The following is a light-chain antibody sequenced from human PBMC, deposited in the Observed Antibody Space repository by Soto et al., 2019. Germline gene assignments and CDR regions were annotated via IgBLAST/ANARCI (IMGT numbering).Light chain of an antibody. CDR2: DAS. CDR1: QSVIGY. CDR3: QQRSKWRT. J-gene: IGKJ1*01. Sequence: EIVLTQSPATLSLSPGERATLSCRASQSVIGYLSWYQQKPGQATRLLIYDASKRATGIPARFSGSGFGTDFTLTISSLEPEDFPVYYCQQRSKWRTFGQGTKVDIK. V-gene: IGKV3-11*01.